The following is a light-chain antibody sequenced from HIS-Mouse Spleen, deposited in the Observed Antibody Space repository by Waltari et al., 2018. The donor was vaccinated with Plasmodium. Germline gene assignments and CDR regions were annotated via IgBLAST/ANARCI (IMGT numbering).Light chain of an antibody. J-gene: IGLJ2*01. Sequence: SYVLTQPPSVSVAPGKTARITCGGNNIGSNSVTWYQQKPGQAPVLVVYDDSDRPSGIPERFSGSNSGNTVTLTISRVEAGDEADYYCQVWDSSSDHPVFGGGTKLTVL. CDR3: QVWDSSSDHPV. CDR2: DDS. V-gene: IGLV3-21*03. CDR1: NIGSNS.